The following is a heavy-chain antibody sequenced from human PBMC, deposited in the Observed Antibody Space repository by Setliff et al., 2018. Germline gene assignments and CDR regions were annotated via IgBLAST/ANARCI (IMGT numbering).Heavy chain of an antibody. CDR3: ARDHVYGSQYYYYYYYMDV. Sequence: GGSLRLSCAASGFTFSDYYMSWIRQAPGRGLEWVSYISGSGTTIYYADSVKGRFTISRDNAKNSLYLQMNSLRAEDTAVYYCARDHVYGSQYYYYYYYMDVWGKGTTVTVSS. V-gene: IGHV3-11*04. CDR2: ISGSGTTI. J-gene: IGHJ6*03. CDR1: GFTFSDYY. D-gene: IGHD3-10*01.